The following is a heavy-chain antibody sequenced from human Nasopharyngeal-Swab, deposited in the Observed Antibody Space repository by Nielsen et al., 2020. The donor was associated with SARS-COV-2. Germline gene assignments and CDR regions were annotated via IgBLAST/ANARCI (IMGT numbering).Heavy chain of an antibody. J-gene: IGHJ5*02. CDR2: MYHSGHT. CDR1: GDSVTSYY. V-gene: IGHV4-38-2*01. Sequence: ETLSLTYAISGDSVTSYYWGWIRQPPGKGLEWIGSMYHSGHTYHNLSLKSRVTISVDTSKNQVSLNLTSVTAADTAVYYCARHLSDVDSPMVPWFDPWGQGTLVTVSS. CDR3: ARHLSDVDSPMVPWFDP. D-gene: IGHD3-10*01.